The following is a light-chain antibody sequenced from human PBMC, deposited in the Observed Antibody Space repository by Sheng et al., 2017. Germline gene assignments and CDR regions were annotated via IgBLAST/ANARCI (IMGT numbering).Light chain of an antibody. Sequence: EIVLTQSPVTLSLSPGERATLSCRASQSVSSSYLAWYQQKPGQAPRLLIYGASSRAAGIPDRFSGSGSGTDFTLTISRLEPEDFAVYYCQQYGSSRCTFGQGTKLEI. V-gene: IGKV3-20*01. CDR1: QSVSSSY. CDR3: QQYGSSRCT. J-gene: IGKJ2*02. CDR2: GAS.